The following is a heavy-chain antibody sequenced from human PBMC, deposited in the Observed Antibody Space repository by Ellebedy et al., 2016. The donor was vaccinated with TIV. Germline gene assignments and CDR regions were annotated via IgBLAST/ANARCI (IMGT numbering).Heavy chain of an antibody. Sequence: GSLRLSCAASGFTFSTYWMIWVRQAPGKGLEWIGYIYYSGTTYYNPSLRSRVTISVDTSKNQFSLKLSSVTAADTAVYYCARYSVSYFDYWGQGTLVTVSS. CDR1: GFTFSTYW. J-gene: IGHJ4*02. CDR3: ARYSVSYFDY. CDR2: IYYSGTT. D-gene: IGHD2-15*01. V-gene: IGHV4-59*06.